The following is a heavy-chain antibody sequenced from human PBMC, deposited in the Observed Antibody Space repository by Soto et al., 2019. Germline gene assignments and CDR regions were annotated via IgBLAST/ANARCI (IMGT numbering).Heavy chain of an antibody. CDR3: AKGRRGHLYYFDY. CDR2: ISGSGGST. V-gene: IGHV3-23*01. CDR1: GFTFSSYA. Sequence: SLRLSCAASGFTFSSYAMSWVRQAPGKGLEWVSAISGSGGSTYYADSVKGRFTISRDNSKNTLYLQMNSLRAEDTAVYYCAKGRRGHLYYFDYWGQGTLVTVSS. J-gene: IGHJ4*02.